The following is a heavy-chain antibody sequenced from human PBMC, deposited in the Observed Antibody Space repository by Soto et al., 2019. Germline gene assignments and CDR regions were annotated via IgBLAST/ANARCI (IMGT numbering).Heavy chain of an antibody. V-gene: IGHV4-59*01. Sequence: SETLSLTCTVSGGSISSYYWSWIRQPPGKGLEWIGDIYYSGSTNYNPSLKSRVTISVHKSKNQFYLKLSSVTAADTAVYYCARAIAAAGLYYFDYWGQGTLVTVSS. D-gene: IGHD6-13*01. CDR1: GGSISSYY. CDR2: IYYSGST. CDR3: ARAIAAAGLYYFDY. J-gene: IGHJ4*02.